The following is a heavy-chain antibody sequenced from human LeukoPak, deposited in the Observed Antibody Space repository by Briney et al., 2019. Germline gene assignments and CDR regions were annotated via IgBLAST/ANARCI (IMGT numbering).Heavy chain of an antibody. CDR2: IYHGGST. J-gene: IGHJ4*02. D-gene: IGHD3-10*01. CDR1: GYSISSGYY. Sequence: SETLSLTCSVSGYSISSGYYWGWIRQPPGKGLEWIGNIYHGGSTYYNSSLKSRLTMSVDTSKNQFSLQLSSVTAADTAVYYCARGLLWFGSRRNPVDYWGQGTLVTVSS. CDR3: ARGLLWFGSRRNPVDY. V-gene: IGHV4-38-2*02.